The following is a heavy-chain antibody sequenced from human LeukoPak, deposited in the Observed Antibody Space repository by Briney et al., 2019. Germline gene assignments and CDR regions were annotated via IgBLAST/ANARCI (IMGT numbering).Heavy chain of an antibody. J-gene: IGHJ3*01. D-gene: IGHD6-13*01. CDR2: MQIDGSKK. CDR1: GFPFSSYW. CDR3: AREFPDSTATGPAFDF. Sequence: PGGSLRLSCAASGFPFSSYWMHWVRQAPGKELEWVANMQIDGSKKYYVDSVKGRFIVSRDNTMNSLYLQMNSLRAEDTAMYYCAREFPDSTATGPAFDFWGQGTMVTVSS. V-gene: IGHV3-7*01.